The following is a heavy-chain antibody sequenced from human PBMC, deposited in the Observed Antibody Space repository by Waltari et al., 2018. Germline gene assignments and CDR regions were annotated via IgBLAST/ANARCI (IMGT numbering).Heavy chain of an antibody. D-gene: IGHD6-19*01. V-gene: IGHV1-69*08. CDR1: GGTFSSYA. Sequence: QVQLVQSGAEVKKPGSSVKVSCKASGGTFSSYAISWVRQAPGQGLEWMGRIIPIVGTANYAQKFQGRVTITADKSTSTAYMELSSLRSEDTAVYYCARAESRWLVTYYYGMDVWGQGTTVTVSS. J-gene: IGHJ6*02. CDR2: IIPIVGTA. CDR3: ARAESRWLVTYYYGMDV.